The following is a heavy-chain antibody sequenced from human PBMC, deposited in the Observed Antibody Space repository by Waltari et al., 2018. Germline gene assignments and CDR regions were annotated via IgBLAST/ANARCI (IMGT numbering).Heavy chain of an antibody. V-gene: IGHV1-69*12. D-gene: IGHD7-27*01. J-gene: IGHJ6*03. Sequence: VQLVQSGAEVRTPGSSVKVSCKASGGPFGGYGISWVRLVPGQRLEWLGVFLPLFVIPDYSQKVQDRLTITADESTSTAYMELSSLTSEDTAIYFCATHKLGISQHYYHMGAWGKGTTVTISS. CDR1: GGPFGGYG. CDR3: ATHKLGISQHYYHMGA. CDR2: FLPLFVIP.